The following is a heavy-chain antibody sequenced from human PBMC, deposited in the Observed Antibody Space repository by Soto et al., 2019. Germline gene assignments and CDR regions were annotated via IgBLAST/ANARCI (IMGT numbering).Heavy chain of an antibody. D-gene: IGHD4-17*01. CDR1: GFTFSSYS. CDR3: AKDKLYGDYAFDY. Sequence: PGGSLRLSCAASGFTFSSYSMNWVRQAPGKGLEWVSSISSSSSYICYADSVKGRFTISRDNAKNSLYLQMNSLRAEDTAVYYCAKDKLYGDYAFDYWGQGTLVTVSS. J-gene: IGHJ4*02. CDR2: ISSSSSYI. V-gene: IGHV3-21*01.